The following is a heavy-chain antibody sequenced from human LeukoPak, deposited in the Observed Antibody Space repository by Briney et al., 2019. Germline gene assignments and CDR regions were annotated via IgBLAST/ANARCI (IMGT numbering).Heavy chain of an antibody. CDR2: IKQNGGEK. J-gene: IGHJ4*02. Sequence: GGSLRLACAASGFTFSNYWMSWVRQAPGKGLEWVGYIKQNGGEKYYVDSVKGRFTISRENAKNSLYLQMNSLRVEDTAGYYCARGRGDYYFDYWGQGTLVTVSS. CDR1: GFTFSNYW. CDR3: ARGRGDYYFDY. D-gene: IGHD2-21*02. V-gene: IGHV3-7*03.